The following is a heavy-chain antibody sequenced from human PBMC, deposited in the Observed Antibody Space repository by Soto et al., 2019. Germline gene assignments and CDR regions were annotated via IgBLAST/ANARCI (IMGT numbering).Heavy chain of an antibody. CDR1: GYTFTSYY. CDR3: ARDRDRSYYYYYMDV. Sequence: QVQLVQSGAEVKKPGASVKVSCKASGYTFTSYYMHWVRQAPGQGLEWMGIINPSGGSTSYAQKYQGRGTMTRDTSTSTVYMELSSLRSEDTAVYYCARDRDRSYYYYYMDVWGKGTTVTVSS. CDR2: INPSGGST. V-gene: IGHV1-46*03. J-gene: IGHJ6*03.